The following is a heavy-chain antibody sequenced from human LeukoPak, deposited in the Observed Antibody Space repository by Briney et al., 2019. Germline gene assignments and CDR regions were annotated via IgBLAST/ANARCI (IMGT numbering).Heavy chain of an antibody. J-gene: IGHJ4*02. V-gene: IGHV1-69*04. CDR3: ARDLMITFGGVMFDY. CDR1: GGTFSSYA. CDR2: IIPILGIA. Sequence: GASVKVSCKASGGTFSSYAISWVRQAPGQGLEWMGRIIPILGIANYAQKFQGRVTITADKSTSTAYMELSSLRSEDTAVYYCARDLMITFGGVMFDYWGQGTLVTVSS. D-gene: IGHD3-16*01.